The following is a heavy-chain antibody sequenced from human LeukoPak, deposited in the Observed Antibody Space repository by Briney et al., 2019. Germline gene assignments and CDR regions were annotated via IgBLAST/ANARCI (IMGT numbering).Heavy chain of an antibody. CDR3: ARRGYCTNGVCPFDY. D-gene: IGHD2-8*01. J-gene: IGHJ4*02. CDR1: GGSFSGYY. CDR2: INHSGST. V-gene: IGHV4-34*01. Sequence: SETLSLTCVVYGGSFSGYYWSWIRQPPGKGLEWIGEINHSGSTNYNPSLKSRVTISVDTSKNQFSLKLSSVTAADTAVYYCARRGYCTNGVCPFDYWGQGTLVTVSS.